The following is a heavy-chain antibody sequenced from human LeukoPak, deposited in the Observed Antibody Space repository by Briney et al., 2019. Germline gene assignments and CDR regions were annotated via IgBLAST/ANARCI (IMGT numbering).Heavy chain of an antibody. CDR2: FDPEDGET. CDR3: ATLFLVGAY. CDR1: GYTFTSYA. J-gene: IGHJ4*02. Sequence: ASVKVSCKASGYTFTSYAMNWVRQAPGQGLEWMGGFDPEDGETIYARKFQGRVTMTEDTSTDTAYMELSSLRSEDTAVYYCATLFLVGAYWGQETLVTVSS. V-gene: IGHV1-24*01. D-gene: IGHD1-26*01.